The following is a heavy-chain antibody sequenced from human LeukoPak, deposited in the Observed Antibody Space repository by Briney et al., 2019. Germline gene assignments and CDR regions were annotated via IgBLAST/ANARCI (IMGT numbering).Heavy chain of an antibody. V-gene: IGHV1-2*02. D-gene: IGHD3-10*01. Sequence: GASVKVSCKASGYTFTGYYMHWVRQAPGQGLEWMGWINPNSGGTNYAQKSQGRVTMTRDTSISTAYMELSRLRSDDTAVYYCARDYYGSGSVGTGYYYMDVWGKGTTVTVSS. J-gene: IGHJ6*03. CDR1: GYTFTGYY. CDR2: INPNSGGT. CDR3: ARDYYGSGSVGTGYYYMDV.